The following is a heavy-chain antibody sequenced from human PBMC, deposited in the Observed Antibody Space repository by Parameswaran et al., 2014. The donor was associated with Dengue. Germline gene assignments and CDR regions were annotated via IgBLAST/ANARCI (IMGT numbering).Heavy chain of an antibody. D-gene: IGHD4-11*01. V-gene: IGHV1-69*15. CDR2: IIPVFSIT. CDR3: ATEGQQLVEGFDY. J-gene: IGHJ4*02. Sequence: WVRQAPGQGLQWMGRIIPVFSITRYAQKFQGRVTITADDSTSTAYMELNSLRSDDTAVYYCATEGQQLVEGFDYVGPGNPGHRLL.